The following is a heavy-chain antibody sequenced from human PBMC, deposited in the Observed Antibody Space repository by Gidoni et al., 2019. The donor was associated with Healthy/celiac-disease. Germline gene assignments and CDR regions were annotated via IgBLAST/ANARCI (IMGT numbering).Heavy chain of an antibody. D-gene: IGHD2-15*01. CDR1: GGSLSSVGYY. CDR2: IYYSGST. J-gene: IGHJ4*02. Sequence: QVQLQESGPGLVKPSQTLSLTCTVSGGSLSSVGYYWSWIRQHPGKGLEWIGYIYYSGSTYYNPSLKSRVTISVDTSKNQFSLKLSSVTAADTAVYYCARNARYCSGGSCYPDYFDYWGQGTLVTVSS. V-gene: IGHV4-31*03. CDR3: ARNARYCSGGSCYPDYFDY.